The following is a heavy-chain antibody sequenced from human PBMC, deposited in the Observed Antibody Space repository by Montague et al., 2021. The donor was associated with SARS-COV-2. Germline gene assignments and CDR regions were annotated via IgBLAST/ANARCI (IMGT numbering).Heavy chain of an antibody. J-gene: IGHJ4*02. V-gene: IGHV3-21*01. D-gene: IGHD3-3*01. CDR2: ISSSSSYI. CDR1: GFTFSSYS. CDR3: ARGSAYYDFWSGLLDY. Sequence: SLRLSCAASGFTFSSYSMNWVRQAPGKGLEWVSSISSSSSYIYYXDSVKGRFTISRDNAKNSLYLQMNSLRAEDTAVYYCARGSAYYDFWSGLLDYWGQGTLVTVSS.